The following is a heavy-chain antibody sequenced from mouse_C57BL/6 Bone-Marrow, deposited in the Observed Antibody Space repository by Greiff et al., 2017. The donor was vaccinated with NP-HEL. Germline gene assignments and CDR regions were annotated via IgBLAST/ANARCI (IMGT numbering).Heavy chain of an antibody. CDR1: GYTFTSYT. V-gene: IGHV1-4*01. Sequence: VQLVESGAELARPGASVKMSCKASGYTFTSYTMHWVKQRPGQGLEWIGYINPSSGYTKYNQKFKDKATLTADKSSSTAYMQLSSLTSEDSAVYYCARFYGSSYVYAMDYWGQGTSVTVSS. CDR2: INPSSGYT. D-gene: IGHD1-1*01. J-gene: IGHJ4*01. CDR3: ARFYGSSYVYAMDY.